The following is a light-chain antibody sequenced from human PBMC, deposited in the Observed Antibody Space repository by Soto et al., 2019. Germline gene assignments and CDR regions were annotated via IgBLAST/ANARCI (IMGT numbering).Light chain of an antibody. V-gene: IGKV3-20*01. CDR3: QQYGRSPPLT. CDR2: GAS. CDR1: QSVSSSY. Sequence: EIVLTQSPGTLSLSPGERATLSCRASQSVSSSYLAWYQQKPGQARRLLIYGASSRATGIPDRFSGSGSGTDFTLTISRLEPEDFAVYYCQQYGRSPPLTFRGGTKVEIK. J-gene: IGKJ4*01.